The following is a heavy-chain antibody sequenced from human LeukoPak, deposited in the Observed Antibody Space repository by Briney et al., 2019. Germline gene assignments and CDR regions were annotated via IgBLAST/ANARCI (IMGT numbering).Heavy chain of an antibody. CDR2: IRSKAYGGTT. Sequence: PGGSLRLSCTAPGFTFGDYAMSWVRQAPGKGLEWVSFIRSKAYGGTTEYAASVKGRFTISRDDSKSIAYLQMNSLKTEDTAVYYCTRVSLVAASVFFDYWGQGTLVTVSS. V-gene: IGHV3-49*04. CDR3: TRVSLVAASVFFDY. CDR1: GFTFGDYA. D-gene: IGHD2-15*01. J-gene: IGHJ4*02.